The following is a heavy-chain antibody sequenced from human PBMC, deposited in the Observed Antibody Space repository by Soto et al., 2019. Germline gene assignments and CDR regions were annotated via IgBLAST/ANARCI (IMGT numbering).Heavy chain of an antibody. CDR1: GYTFTSYG. D-gene: IGHD4-17*01. V-gene: IGHV1-18*01. J-gene: IGHJ6*02. Sequence: ASVKVSCKASGYTFTSYGISWVRQAPGQGLEWMGWISAYNGNTNYAQKLQGRVTMTTDTSTSTAYMELRSLRSDDTAVYYCASSHDYGDAYYYYGMDVWGQGTTVTVSS. CDR3: ASSHDYGDAYYYYGMDV. CDR2: ISAYNGNT.